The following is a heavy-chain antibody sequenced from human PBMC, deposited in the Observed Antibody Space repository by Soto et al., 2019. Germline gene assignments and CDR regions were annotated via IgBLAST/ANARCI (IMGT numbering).Heavy chain of an antibody. V-gene: IGHV1-58*01. CDR3: AAVPVLRFSKWLPACFDY. Sequence: VASVKVSCKTSGFMFTSSAVQWVRQARGQRLEWIGWLVVGSGNTHYAQHFQERVTLTRDMSTGTAYMELSSLRSEDTAVYYCAAVPVLRFSKWLPACFDYWGQGTLVTVSS. CDR1: GFMFTSSA. CDR2: LVVGSGNT. J-gene: IGHJ4*02. D-gene: IGHD3-3*01.